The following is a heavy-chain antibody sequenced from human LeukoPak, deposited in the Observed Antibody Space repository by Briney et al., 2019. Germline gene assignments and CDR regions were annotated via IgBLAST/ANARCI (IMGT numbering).Heavy chain of an antibody. CDR3: ARQRTPSIAAAGTFDY. J-gene: IGHJ4*02. CDR1: GGSISDYY. D-gene: IGHD6-13*01. Sequence: SETLSLTCTVSGGSISDYYWSWIRQPPGKGLEWIGYIYSGSINYNPSFKSRVTISVDTSKNQFSLKLSSVTAADTAVYYCARQRTPSIAAAGTFDYWGQGTLVTVSS. CDR2: IYSGSI. V-gene: IGHV4-59*08.